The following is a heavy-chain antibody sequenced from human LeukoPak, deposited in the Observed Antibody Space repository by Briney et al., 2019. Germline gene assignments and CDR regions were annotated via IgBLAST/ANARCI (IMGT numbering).Heavy chain of an antibody. CDR2: INPNSGGT. D-gene: IGHD6-19*01. J-gene: IGHJ4*02. Sequence: ASVKVSCKASGYTFTRHYMHWVRQAPGQGLEWMGWINPNSGGTNYAQKFQGRVTMTRDTSISTAYMELSRLRSDDTAVYYCAYSSGWYRERFDYWGQGTLVTVSS. V-gene: IGHV1-2*02. CDR3: AYSSGWYRERFDY. CDR1: GYTFTRHY.